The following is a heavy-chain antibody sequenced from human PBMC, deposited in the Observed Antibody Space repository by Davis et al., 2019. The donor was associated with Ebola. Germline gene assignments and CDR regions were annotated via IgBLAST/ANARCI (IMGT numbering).Heavy chain of an antibody. D-gene: IGHD3-22*01. CDR1: GFSVSSNY. CDR3: VVVTSYYYYAMDV. V-gene: IGHV3-53*01. J-gene: IGHJ6*04. CDR2: IYSGGST. Sequence: GGSLRLSCAASGFSVSSNYMSWVRQAPGKGLEWVPIIYSGGSTYYADSVKGRFTISRDNSKNTLYLQMNSLRVEDTAVYYCVVVTSYYYYAMDVWGKGTTVTVSS.